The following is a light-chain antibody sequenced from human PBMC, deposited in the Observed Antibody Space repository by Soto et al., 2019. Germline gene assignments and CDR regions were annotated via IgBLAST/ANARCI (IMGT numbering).Light chain of an antibody. V-gene: IGLV2-11*01. Sequence: QSALTQPRSVSGSPGQSVTISCTGTSSDVGGYDFVSWYQQHPGKAPKLMIHDVTKRPSGVPDRFSGSKSGNSASLTISGLQAEDEADYYCSSYTTSSSYVFGAGTKLTVL. CDR1: SSDVGGYDF. J-gene: IGLJ1*01. CDR3: SSYTTSSSYV. CDR2: DVT.